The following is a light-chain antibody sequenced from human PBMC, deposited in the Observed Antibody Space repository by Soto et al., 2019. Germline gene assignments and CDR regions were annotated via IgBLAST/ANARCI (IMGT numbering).Light chain of an antibody. Sequence: QSALTQPASVSGSPGQSITISCTGTSSDVGSYNLVSWYQQHPGKAPKLMIYEGSKRPSGVSNRFSGSKSVNTASLTISGLQAEDEADYYCCSYAGSSTFEVFGTGTKVTVL. V-gene: IGLV2-23*03. CDR1: SSDVGSYNL. CDR3: CSYAGSSTFEV. J-gene: IGLJ1*01. CDR2: EGS.